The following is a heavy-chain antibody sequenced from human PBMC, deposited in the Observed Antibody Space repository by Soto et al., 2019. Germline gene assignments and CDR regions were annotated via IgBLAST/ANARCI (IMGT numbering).Heavy chain of an antibody. V-gene: IGHV1-69*12. J-gene: IGHJ6*02. Sequence: QVQLEQSGAEVKKPGSSVKVSCKASGGTFRNSAISWVRQAPGQGLEWMGGIMPIFRTPDYAQKFQGRVTITADESTTTAYMELSGLRSDDTAVYYCARDNDRPQLGGNYYYILDVWGQGTTGTVSS. D-gene: IGHD1-1*01. CDR1: GGTFRNSA. CDR2: IMPIFRTP. CDR3: ARDNDRPQLGGNYYYILDV.